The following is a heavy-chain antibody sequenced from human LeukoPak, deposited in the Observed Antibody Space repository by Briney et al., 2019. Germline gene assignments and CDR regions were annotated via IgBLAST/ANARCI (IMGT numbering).Heavy chain of an antibody. CDR1: GFTFSSYT. J-gene: IGHJ4*02. Sequence: SGGSLRLSCAASGFTFSSYTMSWVRQAPGRGLEWVSTITTSDGNTYYADSVKGRFTVSRDNSKNTLFLQMNSLRAEDTAVYYCAKDGGLWVSAHWGDSWGRGTLVTVPS. CDR2: ITTSDGNT. D-gene: IGHD7-27*01. CDR3: AKDGGLWVSAHWGDS. V-gene: IGHV3-23*01.